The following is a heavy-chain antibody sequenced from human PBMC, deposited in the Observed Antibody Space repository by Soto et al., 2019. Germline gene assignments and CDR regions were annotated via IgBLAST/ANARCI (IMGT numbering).Heavy chain of an antibody. CDR2: IKADGSET. J-gene: IGHJ4*02. V-gene: IGHV3-7*03. CDR3: AKGGHIDF. CDR1: GLSFRTYW. D-gene: IGHD3-16*01. Sequence: EVQVVESGGGLVQPGGPLRLSCVASGLSFRTYWLSWFRQVLGKGLEWVANIKADGSETHYVDSVRGRFTISRDNAKTSLYLQVNSLRAEDTAVYYCAKGGHIDFCGQGTLVTVSS.